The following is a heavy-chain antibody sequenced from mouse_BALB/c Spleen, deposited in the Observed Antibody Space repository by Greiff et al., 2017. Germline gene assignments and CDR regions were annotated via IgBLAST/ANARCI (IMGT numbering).Heavy chain of an antibody. CDR3: NAPIASYDYDPGFAY. D-gene: IGHD2-4*01. V-gene: IGHV14-4*02. CDR1: GFNIKDYY. J-gene: IGHJ3*01. CDR2: IDPENGDT. Sequence: VQLQQSGAELVRSGASVKLSCTASGFNIKDYYMHWVKQRPEQGLEWIGWIDPENGDTEYAPKFQGKATMTADTSSNTAYLQLSSLTSEDTAVYYCNAPIASYDYDPGFAYWGQGTLVTVSA.